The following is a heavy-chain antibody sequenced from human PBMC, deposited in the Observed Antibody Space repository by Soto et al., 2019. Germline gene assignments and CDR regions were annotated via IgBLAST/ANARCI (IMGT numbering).Heavy chain of an antibody. CDR3: ARRLRFLEWLPGRYD. D-gene: IGHD3-3*01. CDR2: IIPIFGTA. CDR1: GGTFSSYA. J-gene: IGHJ4*02. V-gene: IGHV1-69*12. Sequence: QVQLVQSGAEVKKPGSSVKVSCKASGGTFSSYAISWVRQAPGRGLEWMGGIIPIFGTASYAQKFQGRVTITADESMITANMELSSLGSEDTVVYCCARRLRFLEWLPGRYDWGQGTLVTGSA.